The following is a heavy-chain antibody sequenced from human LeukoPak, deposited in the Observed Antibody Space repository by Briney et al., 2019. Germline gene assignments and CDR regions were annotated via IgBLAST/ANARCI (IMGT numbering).Heavy chain of an antibody. CDR3: AREDTRRGSRGYFDY. J-gene: IGHJ4*02. D-gene: IGHD2-2*01. CDR2: ISGYNGNT. Sequence: ASVRVSCKASGYTFTSYGISWVRQAPGQGLAWMGWISGYNGNTNYAQKLQARVTMTTDTSTSTAYMELRSLRSDDTAVYYCAREDTRRGSRGYFDYWGQGTLVTVSS. CDR1: GYTFTSYG. V-gene: IGHV1-18*01.